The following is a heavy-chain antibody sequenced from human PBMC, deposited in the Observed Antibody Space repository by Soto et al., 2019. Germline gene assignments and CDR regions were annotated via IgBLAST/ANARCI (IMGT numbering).Heavy chain of an antibody. J-gene: IGHJ6*02. CDR1: GYSFTNYW. CDR3: ARLGLTTYCSSPTCYTMDV. Sequence: GESLKISCKSSGYSFTNYWIGWVRQMPGKGLEWMGIIYPEDSDTIYSPSFQGQVTISADKSISTAYLQWSSLKASDTAMYYCARLGLTTYCSSPTCYTMDVWGQGTTVTVSS. CDR2: IYPEDSDT. D-gene: IGHD2-2*02. V-gene: IGHV5-51*01.